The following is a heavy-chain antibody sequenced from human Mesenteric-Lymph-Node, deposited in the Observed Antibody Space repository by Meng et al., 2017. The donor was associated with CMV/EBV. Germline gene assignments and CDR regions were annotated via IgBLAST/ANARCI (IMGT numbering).Heavy chain of an antibody. CDR2: IRYDGSNK. CDR3: ATGASGYSYGMMMGY. J-gene: IGHJ4*02. V-gene: IGHV3-30*02. D-gene: IGHD5-18*01. Sequence: GESLKISCAASGFTFSSYGMHWVRQAPGKGLEWVAFIRYDGSNKYYADSVKGRFTISRDNSKNTLYLQMNSLRAEDTAVYYCATGASGYSYGMMMGYWGQGTLVTVSS. CDR1: GFTFSSYG.